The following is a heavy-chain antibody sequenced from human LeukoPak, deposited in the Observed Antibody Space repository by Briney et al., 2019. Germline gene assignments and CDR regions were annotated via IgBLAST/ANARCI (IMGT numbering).Heavy chain of an antibody. D-gene: IGHD4-17*01. CDR1: GYSISSGYY. CDR2: IYHSGST. CDR3: ARYGDYGSYNWFDP. V-gene: IGHV4-38-2*02. Sequence: SETLSLTCTVSGYSISSGYYWGWIRQPPGKGLEWIGSIYHSGSTYYNPSLKSRVTISVDTSKNQFSLKLSSVTAADTAVYYCARYGDYGSYNWFDPWGQGTLVTVSS. J-gene: IGHJ5*02.